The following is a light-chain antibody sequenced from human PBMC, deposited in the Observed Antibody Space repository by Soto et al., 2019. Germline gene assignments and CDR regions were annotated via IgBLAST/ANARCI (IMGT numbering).Light chain of an antibody. CDR3: QQYENYWT. Sequence: DIQMTQSPSSLSASVGDRVTITFRASQSISSYLNWYQQKPGKAPKLLIYAASSLQSGVPSRFSGSGSGTEFTLTISNLQPDDIATYYCQQYENYWTFGQGTKVDIK. CDR2: AAS. V-gene: IGKV1-39*01. CDR1: QSISSY. J-gene: IGKJ1*01.